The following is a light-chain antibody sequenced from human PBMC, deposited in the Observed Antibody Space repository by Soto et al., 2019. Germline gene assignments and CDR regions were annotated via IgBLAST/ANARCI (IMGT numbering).Light chain of an antibody. J-gene: IGLJ2*01. CDR1: SSDVGSYNL. CDR2: EVS. Sequence: QSALTQPASVSGSPGQSITISCTGTSSDVGSYNLVSWYQHHPGKAPKVMIYEVSKRPSGVSNRFSGSKSGNTASLTISGLHAEDEADYYCSSYAGSSTVVFGGGTKLTVL. V-gene: IGLV2-23*02. CDR3: SSYAGSSTVV.